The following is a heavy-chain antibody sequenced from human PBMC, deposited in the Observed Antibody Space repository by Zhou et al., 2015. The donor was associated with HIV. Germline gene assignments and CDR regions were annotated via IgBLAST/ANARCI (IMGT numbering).Heavy chain of an antibody. V-gene: IGHV1-2*02. CDR2: INPNSGGT. CDR3: ARRAGYCSGGSCYFPKDGMDV. CDR1: GYTFTGYY. D-gene: IGHD2-15*01. Sequence: QVQLVQSGAEVKKPGASVKVSCKASGYTFTGYYMHWVRRAPGQGLEWMGWINPNSGGTNYAQKFQGRVTMTRDTSISTAYMELSRLRSDDTAVYYCARRAGYCSGGSCYFPKDGMDVWGQGP. J-gene: IGHJ6*02.